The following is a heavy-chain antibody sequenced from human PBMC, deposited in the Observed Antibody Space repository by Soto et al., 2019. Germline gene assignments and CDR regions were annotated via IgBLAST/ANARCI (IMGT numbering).Heavy chain of an antibody. J-gene: IGHJ4*02. CDR3: ARDMGWNRAFDY. V-gene: IGHV3-7*01. CDR1: GFTFSSYW. D-gene: IGHD1-1*01. Sequence: PGGSLRHSCASSGFTFSSYWMSLVRQAPGKGLEWVANIKQDGSEKYYVDSVKGRFTISRDNAKNSLYLQMNSLRAEDTAVYYCARDMGWNRAFDYWGQGTLVTVSS. CDR2: IKQDGSEK.